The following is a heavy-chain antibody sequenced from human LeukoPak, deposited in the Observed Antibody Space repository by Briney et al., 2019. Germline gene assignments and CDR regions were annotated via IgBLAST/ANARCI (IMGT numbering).Heavy chain of an antibody. CDR3: AKFSTYYYGSGINWFDS. CDR2: IYPGDSDT. Sequence: KDGESLKISCKGSGYSFTSYWIGWVRQMPGKGLEWMGIIYPGDSDTRYSPSFQGQVTISADKSISTAYLQWSSLKASDTAMYYCAKFSTYYYGSGINWFDSWGQGTLVTVSS. V-gene: IGHV5-51*01. D-gene: IGHD3-10*01. CDR1: GYSFTSYW. J-gene: IGHJ5*01.